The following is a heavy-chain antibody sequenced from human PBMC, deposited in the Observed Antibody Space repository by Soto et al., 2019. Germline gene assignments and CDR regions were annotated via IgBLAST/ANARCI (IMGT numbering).Heavy chain of an antibody. D-gene: IGHD2-2*01. CDR2: INAGNGNT. Sequence: ASVKVSCKASGYTFTSYAMHWVRQAPGQRLEWMGWINAGNGNTKYSQKFQGRVTMTRNTSISTAYMELSSLRSEDTAVYYCARGFNRAYCSSTSCSAHWFDPWGQGTLVTVSS. CDR3: ARGFNRAYCSSTSCSAHWFDP. V-gene: IGHV1-3*01. CDR1: GYTFTSYA. J-gene: IGHJ5*02.